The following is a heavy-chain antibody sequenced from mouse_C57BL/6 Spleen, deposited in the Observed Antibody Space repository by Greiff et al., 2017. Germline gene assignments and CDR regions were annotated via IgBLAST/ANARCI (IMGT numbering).Heavy chain of an antibody. J-gene: IGHJ4*01. CDR3: ARGATVVAGDAMDY. CDR1: GYAFTNYL. D-gene: IGHD1-1*01. CDR2: INPGSGGT. Sequence: QVQLKQSGAELVRPGTSVKVSCKASGYAFTNYLIEWVKQRPGQGLEWIGVINPGSGGTNYNEKFKGKATLTADKSSSTAYMQLSSLTSEDSAVYFCARGATVVAGDAMDYWGQGTSVTVSS. V-gene: IGHV1-54*01.